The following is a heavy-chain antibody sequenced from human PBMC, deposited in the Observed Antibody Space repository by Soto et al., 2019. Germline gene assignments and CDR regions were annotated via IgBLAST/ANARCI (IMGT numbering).Heavy chain of an antibody. CDR3: ARGHIVVVPAASWVRNYYYGMDV. CDR2: MNPNSGNT. CDR1: GYTFTSYD. J-gene: IGHJ6*02. D-gene: IGHD2-2*01. Sequence: ASVKVSCKASGYTFTSYDINWVRQATGQGLEWMGWMNPNSGNTGYAQKFQGRVTMTRNTSISTAYMELSSLRSEDTAVYYCARGHIVVVPAASWVRNYYYGMDVWGQGTTVTVS. V-gene: IGHV1-8*01.